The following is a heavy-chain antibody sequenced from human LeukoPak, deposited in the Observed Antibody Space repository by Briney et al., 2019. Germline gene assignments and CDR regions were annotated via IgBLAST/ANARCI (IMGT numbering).Heavy chain of an antibody. CDR3: ARDLASYYDFWSGYYNPSGEHYFDY. Sequence: GASVKVSCKASGYTFTSYGISWVRQAPGQGLEWMGWISAYNGNTNYAQKLQGRVTMTTDTSTSTAYMELRSLRSDDTAVYYCARDLASYYDFWSGYYNPSGEHYFDYWGQGTLVTVSS. V-gene: IGHV1-18*01. CDR2: ISAYNGNT. D-gene: IGHD3-3*01. CDR1: GYTFTSYG. J-gene: IGHJ4*02.